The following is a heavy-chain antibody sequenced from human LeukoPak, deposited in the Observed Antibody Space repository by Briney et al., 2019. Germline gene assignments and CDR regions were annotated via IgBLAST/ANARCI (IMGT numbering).Heavy chain of an antibody. CDR3: ARDKPPPYYYDSSGIFDY. CDR1: GFIFSNYG. V-gene: IGHV3-30*03. CDR2: ISYDGSNK. J-gene: IGHJ4*02. D-gene: IGHD3-22*01. Sequence: GGSLRLSCAASGFIFSNYGMHWVRQAPGKGLEWVAVISYDGSNKYYADSVKGRFTISRDNSKNTLYLQMNSLRAEDTAVYYCARDKPPPYYYDSSGIFDYWGRGTLVTVSS.